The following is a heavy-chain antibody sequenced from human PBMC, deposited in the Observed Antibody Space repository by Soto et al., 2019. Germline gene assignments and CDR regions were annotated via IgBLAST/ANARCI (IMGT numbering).Heavy chain of an antibody. D-gene: IGHD1-1*01. CDR1: GYTFTSYG. CDR2: ISAYNGNT. CDR3: ARVGFWYNWNVTPLRWFDP. Sequence: ASVKVSCKASGYTFTSYGISWVRQAPGQGLEWMGWISAYNGNTNYAQKLQGRVTMTTDTSTSTAYMELRSLGSDDTAVYYCARVGFWYNWNVTPLRWFDPWGQGTLVTVSS. J-gene: IGHJ5*02. V-gene: IGHV1-18*01.